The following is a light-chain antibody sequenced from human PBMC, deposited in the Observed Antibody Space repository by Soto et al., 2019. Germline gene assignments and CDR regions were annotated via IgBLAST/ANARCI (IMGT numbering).Light chain of an antibody. CDR3: QDYGSSPT. J-gene: IGKJ2*01. V-gene: IGKV3-20*01. CDR2: AAS. Sequence: EIVLTQSPGTLSLSPGERSTLSCRASQSVSSYYLAWYQQKPGQAPRLLIYAASSRATGIPDRFSGSGSGTDFTLTISSLEPEDFAMYYCQDYGSSPTFGQGTKV. CDR1: QSVSSYY.